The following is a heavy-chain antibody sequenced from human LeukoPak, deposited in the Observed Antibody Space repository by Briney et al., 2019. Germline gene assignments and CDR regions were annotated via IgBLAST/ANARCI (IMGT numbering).Heavy chain of an antibody. CDR3: VRDTSYDFWSDPTELFDV. J-gene: IGHJ3*01. CDR1: GYSFINYG. V-gene: IGHV1-18*01. D-gene: IGHD3-3*01. CDR2: ISAHNGNR. Sequence: APVKVSCKASGYSFINYGMTWVRQAPGQGLEWMGWISAHNGNRNYAQKIQGRVTMTTDTSTSAVYMELRSLSSDDTAGYYCVRDTSYDFWSDPTELFDVWGQGTRVTVS.